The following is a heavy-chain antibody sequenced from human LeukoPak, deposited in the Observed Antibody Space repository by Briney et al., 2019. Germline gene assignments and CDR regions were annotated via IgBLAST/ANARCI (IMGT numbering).Heavy chain of an antibody. V-gene: IGHV3-21*01. CDR1: GFTFSSYS. CDR3: ARVAIIAAAGSRGPFDY. D-gene: IGHD6-13*01. Sequence: GGSLRLSCAASGFTFSSYSMNWVRQAPGKGLEWVSSISSSSSYIYYADSVKGRFTISRDNAKNSLYLQMNSLRAEDTAVYYCARVAIIAAAGSRGPFDYWGQGTLVTVSS. J-gene: IGHJ4*02. CDR2: ISSSSSYI.